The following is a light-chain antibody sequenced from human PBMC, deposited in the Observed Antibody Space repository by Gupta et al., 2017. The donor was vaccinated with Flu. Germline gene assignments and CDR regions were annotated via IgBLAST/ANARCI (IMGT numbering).Light chain of an antibody. CDR1: SSNIGSNP. Sequence: QSVLTQPPSASGTPGPRITIACSGSSSNIGSNPVNWYQQLPGTAPKLLIYDNNRRPSGVPDRFSGSKSGTSASLAISGLQSEDEVDYYCAAWDDSLDGYVFGTGSKVTVL. CDR3: AAWDDSLDGYV. J-gene: IGLJ1*01. CDR2: DNN. V-gene: IGLV1-44*01.